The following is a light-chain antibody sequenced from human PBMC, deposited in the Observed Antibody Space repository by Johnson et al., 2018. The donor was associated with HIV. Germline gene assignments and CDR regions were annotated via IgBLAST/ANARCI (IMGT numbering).Light chain of an antibody. Sequence: QSVLTQPPSVSAAPGQKVTISCSGSSSNIGNNYVSWYQQLPGTAPKLLIYENDKRPSGIPDRFSGSKSATSATLAITGLQPGDEADYYCGTWDSSLSQGVFGTGTKVTVL. CDR2: END. CDR3: GTWDSSLSQGV. CDR1: SSNIGNNY. V-gene: IGLV1-51*02. J-gene: IGLJ1*01.